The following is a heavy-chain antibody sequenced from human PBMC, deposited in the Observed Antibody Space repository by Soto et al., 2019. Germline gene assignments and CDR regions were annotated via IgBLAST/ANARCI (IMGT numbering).Heavy chain of an antibody. CDR3: ARGVLH. CDR2: IYYSGST. J-gene: IGHJ4*01. V-gene: IGHV4-59*12. CDR1: GGSISSYY. Sequence: PSETLCLTCTASGGSISSYYWSWIRQPPGKGLEWIGYIYYSGSTYYNPSLKSRVTISVDTSKNQFSLKLSSVTAADTAVYYCARGVLHWGQGTLVTSPQ.